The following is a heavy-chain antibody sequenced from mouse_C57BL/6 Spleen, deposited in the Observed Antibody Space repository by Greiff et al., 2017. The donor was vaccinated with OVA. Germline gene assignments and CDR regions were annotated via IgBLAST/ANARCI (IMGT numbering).Heavy chain of an antibody. Sequence: VQLQQSGAELVKPGASVKLSCTASGFTITDYYMHWVKQRTEQGLEWIGKIDPEDGDTNYAQKFQGKATITADTSSNTAYLQLSSLTSEDTADDYGARSDSNYGDAMDYWGQGTSVTVSS. CDR3: ARSDSNYGDAMDY. D-gene: IGHD2-5*01. J-gene: IGHJ4*01. CDR1: GFTITDYY. CDR2: IDPEDGDT. V-gene: IGHV14-2*01.